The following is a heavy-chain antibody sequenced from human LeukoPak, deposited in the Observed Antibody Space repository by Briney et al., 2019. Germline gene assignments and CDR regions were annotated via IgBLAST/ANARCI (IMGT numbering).Heavy chain of an antibody. V-gene: IGHV3-30*02. D-gene: IGHD6-19*01. Sequence: GGSLRLSCAASGFTFSSYGMHWVRQAPGKGLEWVAFIRYDGSNKYYADSVKGRFTISRDNSKNTLYLQMSSLRAEDTTVYYCARVRFSSGWSYYFDYWGQGTLVTVSS. J-gene: IGHJ4*02. CDR2: IRYDGSNK. CDR3: ARVRFSSGWSYYFDY. CDR1: GFTFSSYG.